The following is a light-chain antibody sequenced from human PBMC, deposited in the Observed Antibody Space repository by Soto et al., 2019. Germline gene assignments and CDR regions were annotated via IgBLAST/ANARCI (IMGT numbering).Light chain of an antibody. CDR2: DAS. Sequence: EIVLTQSPATLSLSPGERATLSCRASQSVSSYLAWYQQKPGQAPRLLIYDASNRATGIPARFSGSGSGTDFTLTISSLEPEDFAIYYCQQRSNWPYTFGQRTKLEIK. CDR3: QQRSNWPYT. CDR1: QSVSSY. J-gene: IGKJ2*01. V-gene: IGKV3-11*01.